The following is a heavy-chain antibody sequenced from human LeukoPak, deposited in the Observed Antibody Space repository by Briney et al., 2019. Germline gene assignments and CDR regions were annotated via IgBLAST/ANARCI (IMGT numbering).Heavy chain of an antibody. V-gene: IGHV3-74*01. CDR3: AREKSCYDSSGRSDY. D-gene: IGHD3-22*01. CDR2: INSDGSYT. CDR1: GFTFSSYW. Sequence: GGSLRLSCAASGFTFSSYWMHWVRQSPGKGLVWVSRINSDGSYTNYGDSVKGRFTISRDNAKNTLYLQLNSLRVEDTAVYYCAREKSCYDSSGRSDYWGQGTLVTVSS. J-gene: IGHJ4*02.